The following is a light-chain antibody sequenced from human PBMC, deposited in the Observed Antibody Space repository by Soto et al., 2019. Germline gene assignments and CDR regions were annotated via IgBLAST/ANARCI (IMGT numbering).Light chain of an antibody. V-gene: IGLV2-23*01. Sequence: QSALTQPASVSGSPGQPITISCTGTSSDVGTYNLVSWYQQHPGKAPKLMIYEGSKRPSGLSNRFSGSKSGNTASLTISGLQAEDEADYYCCSYAGSDTFVFGTGTKLTVL. CDR3: CSYAGSDTFV. CDR1: SSDVGTYNL. J-gene: IGLJ1*01. CDR2: EGS.